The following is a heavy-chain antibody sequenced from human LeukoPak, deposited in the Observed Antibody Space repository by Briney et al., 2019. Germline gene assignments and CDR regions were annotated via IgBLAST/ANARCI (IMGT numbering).Heavy chain of an antibody. CDR1: GYTFTGYD. CDR3: ARGGRSVRRYDFLSGYPKPFDY. CDR2: MNPNSGNT. D-gene: IGHD3-3*01. Sequence: GASVKVSCKASGYTFTGYDINWVRQATGQGLELMGWMNPNSGNTGYAQKFEGRVNMTRNTSISTAYMELSSLRSEDTAVYYCARGGRSVRRYDFLSGYPKPFDYWGHGTLVTVSS. J-gene: IGHJ4*01. V-gene: IGHV1-8*01.